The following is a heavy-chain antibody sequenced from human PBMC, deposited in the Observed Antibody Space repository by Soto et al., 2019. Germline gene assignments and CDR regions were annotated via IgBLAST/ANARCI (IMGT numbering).Heavy chain of an antibody. Sequence: PGESLKISCKGSGYSFTSYWIGWVRQMPGKGLERMGIIYPGDSDTRYSPSFQGQVTISADKSISTAYLQWSSLKVSDTAMYYCARQVGSGDDAFDIWGQGTMVTVSS. CDR1: GYSFTSYW. CDR3: ARQVGSGDDAFDI. V-gene: IGHV5-51*01. D-gene: IGHD2-15*01. J-gene: IGHJ3*02. CDR2: IYPGDSDT.